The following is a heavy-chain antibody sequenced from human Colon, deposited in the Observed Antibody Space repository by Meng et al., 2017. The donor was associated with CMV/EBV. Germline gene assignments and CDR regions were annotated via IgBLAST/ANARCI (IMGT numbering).Heavy chain of an antibody. V-gene: IGHV4-4*02. D-gene: IGHD3-10*01. J-gene: IGHJ4*02. CDR3: ARDLTVVRGVLDY. CDR2: VLHSGDT. CDR1: GGTISGSHW. Sequence: SGGTISGSHWCCWVRQPPGRGVEWIREVLHSGDTDYDATFKSRVTISMDKSKSQFSLELSPVTAADTAVYYCARDLTVVRGVLDYWGQGTLVTVSS.